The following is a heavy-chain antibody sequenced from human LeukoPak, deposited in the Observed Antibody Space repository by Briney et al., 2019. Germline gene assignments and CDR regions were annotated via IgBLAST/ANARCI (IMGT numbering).Heavy chain of an antibody. CDR1: GYTFTLYT. CDR3: ARALEYTYGPDAFDI. Sequence: ASVKVSCKASGYTFTLYTMHWVRQAPGQRLEWMGWINAGNGNTKYSQKFQGRVTITRDTSTSTAYMELSSLRSGDTAVYYCARALEYTYGPDAFDIWGQGTMATVSS. CDR2: INAGNGNT. J-gene: IGHJ3*02. V-gene: IGHV1-3*01. D-gene: IGHD5-18*01.